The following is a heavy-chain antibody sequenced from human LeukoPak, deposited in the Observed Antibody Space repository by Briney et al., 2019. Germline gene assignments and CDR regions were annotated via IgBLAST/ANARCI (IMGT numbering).Heavy chain of an antibody. CDR3: VSFYETY. Sequence: GGSLTLSCAASGNYWMHWVRQVPGKGLVWVSHINSDGSWTSYADSVKGRFTISKDNAKNTVYLQMNSLRAEDTAVYYCVSFYETYWGRGTLVTVSS. D-gene: IGHD2/OR15-2a*01. J-gene: IGHJ4*02. CDR2: INSDGSWT. V-gene: IGHV3-74*01. CDR1: GNYW.